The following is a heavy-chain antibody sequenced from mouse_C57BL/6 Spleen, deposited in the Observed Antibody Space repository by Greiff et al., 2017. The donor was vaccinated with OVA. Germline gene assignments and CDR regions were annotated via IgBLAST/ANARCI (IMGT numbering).Heavy chain of an antibody. V-gene: IGHV1-15*01. D-gene: IGHD3-1*01. CDR3: TREGATDVGWYYDV. J-gene: IGHJ1*03. Sequence: QVQLQQSGAELVRPGASVTLSCKASGYTFTDYEMHWVKQTPVHGLEWIGAIDPETGGTAYNQKFKGKAILTADKSSGTAYMELRSLTSEDSAVYYCTREGATDVGWYYDVWGTGTTVTVSS. CDR2: IDPETGGT. CDR1: GYTFTDYE.